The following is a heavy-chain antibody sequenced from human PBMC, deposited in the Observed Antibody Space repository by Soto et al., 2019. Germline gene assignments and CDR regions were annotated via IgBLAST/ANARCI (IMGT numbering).Heavy chain of an antibody. D-gene: IGHD4-17*01. Sequence: SETLSLTCTVSGGSISSYYWSWIRQPPGKGLEWIGYIYYSGSTNYNPSLKSRVTISVDTSKNQFSLKLSSVTAADTAVYYCARSGVTTPWFDPWGQGTLVTVSS. CDR3: ARSGVTTPWFDP. V-gene: IGHV4-59*01. CDR2: IYYSGST. J-gene: IGHJ5*02. CDR1: GGSISSYY.